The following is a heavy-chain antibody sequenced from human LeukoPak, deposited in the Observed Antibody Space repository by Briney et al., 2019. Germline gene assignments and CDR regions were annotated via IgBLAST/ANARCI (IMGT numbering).Heavy chain of an antibody. CDR2: INHSGST. Sequence: SSETLSLTCAVYGGPFNDYYWNWLRQPPGKGLEWIGEINHSGSTNYHPSYKRRVTISLDTSQNHFSLKLTSVTAADTAVYYCARSGRDVGFAFDIWGLGTLVTISS. V-gene: IGHV4-34*01. CDR3: ARSGRDVGFAFDI. CDR1: GGPFNDYY. D-gene: IGHD5-12*01. J-gene: IGHJ3*02.